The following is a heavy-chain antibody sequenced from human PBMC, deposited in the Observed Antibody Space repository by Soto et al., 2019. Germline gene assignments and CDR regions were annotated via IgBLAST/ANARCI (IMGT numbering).Heavy chain of an antibody. J-gene: IGHJ4*02. D-gene: IGHD1-26*01. Sequence: GGSLRLSCAASGFTFSSYWMSWVRQAPGKGLEWVANIKQDGSDRHYVDSVKGRFTISRDNAKNSLYLQMSSLRAEDTAVYYCARSGSYHYWGQGTLVTVSS. V-gene: IGHV3-7*01. CDR1: GFTFSSYW. CDR3: ARSGSYHY. CDR2: IKQDGSDR.